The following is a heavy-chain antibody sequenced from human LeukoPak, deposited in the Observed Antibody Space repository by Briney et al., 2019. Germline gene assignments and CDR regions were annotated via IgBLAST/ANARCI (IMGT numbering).Heavy chain of an antibody. CDR2: ISSSGNTK. Sequence: GSLRLSCAASGFTLSRYTMNWARQAPGKGLEWVSYISSSGNTKYYADSVKGRFTISRDNAKDSLWLQMNSLRAEDTAVYYCARDAYRDRYFDYWGQGTLVTVSS. J-gene: IGHJ4*02. CDR3: ARDAYRDRYFDY. D-gene: IGHD4-11*01. CDR1: GFTLSRYT. V-gene: IGHV3-48*04.